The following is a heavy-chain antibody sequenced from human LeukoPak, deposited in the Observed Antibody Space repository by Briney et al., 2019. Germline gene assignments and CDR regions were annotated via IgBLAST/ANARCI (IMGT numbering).Heavy chain of an antibody. CDR2: ISGDGRDT. V-gene: IGHV3-74*01. CDR1: GFTFSNYW. J-gene: IGHJ4*02. D-gene: IGHD6-13*01. Sequence: GGSLRLSCAASGFTFSNYWMHWVRQAPGKGPVWVSHISGDGRDTSYADSVKGRFTISRDNAKNTVYLQMSNLRAEDTAVYYCARHRSVAAAGEPLNYWGQGTLVTVSS. CDR3: ARHRSVAAAGEPLNY.